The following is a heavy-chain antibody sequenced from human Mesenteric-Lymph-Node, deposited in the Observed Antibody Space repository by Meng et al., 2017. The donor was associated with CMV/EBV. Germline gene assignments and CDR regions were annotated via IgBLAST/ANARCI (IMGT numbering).Heavy chain of an antibody. CDR2: FKHSGST. CDR3: AREATSYCSDTSCFAGTFDL. Sequence: SNYFWGGIRQTPGKGLEWIGTFKHSGSTFYNPSLKSRVTISVDTSKNQFSLKLNSVTAADTALYYCAREATSYCSDTSCFAGTFDLWGQGTLVTVSS. CDR1: SNYF. D-gene: IGHD2-2*01. V-gene: IGHV4-38-2*02. J-gene: IGHJ4*02.